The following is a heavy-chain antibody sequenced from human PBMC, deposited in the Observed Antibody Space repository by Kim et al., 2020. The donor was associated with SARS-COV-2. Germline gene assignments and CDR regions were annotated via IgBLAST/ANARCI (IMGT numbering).Heavy chain of an antibody. CDR2: INHSGST. V-gene: IGHV4-34*01. D-gene: IGHD6-6*01. Sequence: SETLSLPCAVYGGSFSGYYWSWIRQPPGKGLEWIGEINHSGSTNYNPSLKSRVTISVDTSKNQFSLKLSSVTAADTAVYYCAGAISYYFDYWGQGTLVT. CDR1: GGSFSGYY. J-gene: IGHJ4*02. CDR3: AGAISYYFDY.